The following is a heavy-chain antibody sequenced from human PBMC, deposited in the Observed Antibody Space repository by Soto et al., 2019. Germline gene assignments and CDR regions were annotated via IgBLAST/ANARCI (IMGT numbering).Heavy chain of an antibody. V-gene: IGHV3-23*01. Sequence: EVQLLESGGGLVQPGGSLRLSCAASGFTFSNYAMSWVRQAPGKGLEWVSAISGSGGSTYYADSVNGRFTISRNNSKIRLYPQMNSESAEDTAVYYCATVGSRYCSGTSCYVSRFDYWGQGTLVTVSS. CDR1: GFTFSNYA. J-gene: IGHJ4*02. CDR2: ISGSGGST. D-gene: IGHD2-2*01. CDR3: ATVGSRYCSGTSCYVSRFDY.